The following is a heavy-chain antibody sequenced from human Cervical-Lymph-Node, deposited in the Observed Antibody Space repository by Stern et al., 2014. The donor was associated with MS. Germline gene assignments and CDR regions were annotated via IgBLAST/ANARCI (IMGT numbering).Heavy chain of an antibody. Sequence: VHLVESGAEVKKPGSSVKVSCKASGGTFSSYTISWVRQAPGQGLEWMGRIIPILGIANYAQKFQGRVTITADKSTSTAYMELSSLRSEDTAVYYCARDLGSAYAFDIWGQGTMVTVSS. CDR3: ARDLGSAYAFDI. D-gene: IGHD2-15*01. J-gene: IGHJ3*02. CDR2: IIPILGIA. V-gene: IGHV1-69*09. CDR1: GGTFSSYT.